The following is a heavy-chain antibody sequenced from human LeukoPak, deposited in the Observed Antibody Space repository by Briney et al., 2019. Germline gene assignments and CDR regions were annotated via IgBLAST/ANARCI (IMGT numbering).Heavy chain of an antibody. CDR2: IKQDGSEK. CDR3: ARDQAAAGTPGVDY. CDR1: GFTFSGYW. D-gene: IGHD6-13*01. V-gene: IGHV3-7*04. Sequence: PGGSLRLSCAASGFTFSGYWMSWVRQAPGKGLGWVANIKQDGSEKYYVDSVKGRFTISRDNAKNSLYLQMNSLRAEDTAVYYCARDQAAAGTPGVDYWGQGTLVTVSS. J-gene: IGHJ4*02.